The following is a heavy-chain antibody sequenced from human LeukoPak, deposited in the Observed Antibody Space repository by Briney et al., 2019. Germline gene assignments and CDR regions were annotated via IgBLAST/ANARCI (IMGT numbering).Heavy chain of an antibody. Sequence: SETLSLTCTVSGGSISSYYWSWIRQPPGKGLERIGYIYYSGSTNYNPSLKSRVTISVDASKNQFSLKLSSVTAADTAVYYCARSKFGDDGTYWGQGTQVTVSS. V-gene: IGHV4-59*01. CDR2: IYYSGST. D-gene: IGHD2-21*02. J-gene: IGHJ4*02. CDR3: ARSKFGDDGTY. CDR1: GGSISSYY.